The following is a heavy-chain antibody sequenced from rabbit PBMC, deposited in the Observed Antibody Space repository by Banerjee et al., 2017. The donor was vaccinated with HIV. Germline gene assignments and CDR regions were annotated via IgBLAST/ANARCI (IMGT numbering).Heavy chain of an antibody. CDR3: AKSPSYSGYGYASYLHL. D-gene: IGHD6-1*01. J-gene: IGHJ4*01. CDR2: IYAGSSGST. V-gene: IGHV1S40*01. Sequence: QSLEESGGDLVKPGASLTLTCTASGFSFSSNYYMYWVRQAPGKGLEWIACIYAGSSGSTYYASWAKGRFTISKTSSTTVTLQLTSLTAADTATYFCAKSPSYSGYGYASYLHLWGPGTLVTVS. CDR1: GFSFSSNYY.